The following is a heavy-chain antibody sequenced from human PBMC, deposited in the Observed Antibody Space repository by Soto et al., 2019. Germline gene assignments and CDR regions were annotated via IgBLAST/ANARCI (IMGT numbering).Heavy chain of an antibody. Sequence: ASVKVSCKASGYSFTNYGIHWVRQAPGQRLEWMGWINAYNGNTKYSQKFQGRVTFTRDTSARTVYMEMSSLRSEDAAVYFCARDLDDILTGPNFDPWGQGTLVTVSS. V-gene: IGHV1-3*01. CDR3: ARDLDDILTGPNFDP. J-gene: IGHJ5*02. CDR1: GYSFTNYG. D-gene: IGHD3-9*01. CDR2: INAYNGNT.